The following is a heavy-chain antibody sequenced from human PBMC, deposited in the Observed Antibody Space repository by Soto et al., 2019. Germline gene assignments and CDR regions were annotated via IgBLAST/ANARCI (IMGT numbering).Heavy chain of an antibody. CDR1: GYTFTSYG. V-gene: IGHV1-18*04. Sequence: GASVKVSCKASGYTFTSYGISWVRQAPGQGLEWMGWISAYNGNTNYAQKLQGRVTMTTDTSTSTAYMELRSLRSDDTAVYYCARDGASGMRRDGLTPPFDYWGQGTLVTVSS. CDR2: ISAYNGNT. D-gene: IGHD6-25*01. CDR3: ARDGASGMRRDGLTPPFDY. J-gene: IGHJ4*02.